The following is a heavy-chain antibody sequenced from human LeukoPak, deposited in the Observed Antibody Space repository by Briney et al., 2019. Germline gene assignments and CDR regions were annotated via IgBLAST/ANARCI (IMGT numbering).Heavy chain of an antibody. CDR3: ARVGARLGAFDI. D-gene: IGHD6-25*01. CDR1: GFTFSHYW. V-gene: IGHV3-74*01. J-gene: IGHJ3*02. Sequence: GGSLRLSCAASGFTFSHYWMQWVRQAPGKGLVWVSRINNDGSGTTYADSVKGRFTISRDNAKNTMYLQMNSLRAEDTAVYYCARVGARLGAFDIWGQGTMVTVSS. CDR2: INNDGSGT.